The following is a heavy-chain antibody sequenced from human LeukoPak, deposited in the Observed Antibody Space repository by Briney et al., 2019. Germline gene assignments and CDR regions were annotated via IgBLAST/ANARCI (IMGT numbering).Heavy chain of an antibody. J-gene: IGHJ6*03. CDR2: IYSGGST. CDR1: GFTVSSNY. CDR3: ARVGRYCSSTSCYYYYYMDV. Sequence: GRYLRLSCAASGFTVSSNYMTWVCQAPGKGQKWVSVIYSGGSTYYADSVKGGFTLSRDNSMNTLYLQMNSLRPEDTAVYDCARVGRYCSSTSCYYYYYMDVWGKGTTVTVSS. D-gene: IGHD2-2*01. V-gene: IGHV3-66*02.